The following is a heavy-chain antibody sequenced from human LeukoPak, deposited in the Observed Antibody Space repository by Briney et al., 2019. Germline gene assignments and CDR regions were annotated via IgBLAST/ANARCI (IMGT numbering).Heavy chain of an antibody. CDR2: ISWNSGSI. V-gene: IGHV3-9*01. CDR3: AKDQYYDILTGYFGY. D-gene: IGHD3-9*01. CDR1: GFTFEDYA. Sequence: GRSLRLSCAASGFTFEDYAMHWVRQAPGKGLEWVSGISWNSGSIGYADSVKGRFTISRDNAKNSLYLQMNSLRAEDTALYYCAKDQYYDILTGYFGYWGQGTLVTVSS. J-gene: IGHJ4*02.